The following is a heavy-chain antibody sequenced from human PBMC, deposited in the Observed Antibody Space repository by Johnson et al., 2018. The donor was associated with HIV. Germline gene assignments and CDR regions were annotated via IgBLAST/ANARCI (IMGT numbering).Heavy chain of an antibody. CDR2: ISYDGSNK. Sequence: QVQLVESGGGVVQPGRSLRLTCAASGFTFSNSATHWVRLAPGKGLEWVPIISYDGSNKYYADSVKGRFTISRDNSKNTLYLQMKSLRAEDTAVYYCAKESKWESRTPHDFGIWGQGTMVTVSS. V-gene: IGHV3-30-3*01. J-gene: IGHJ3*02. CDR3: AKESKWESRTPHDFGI. D-gene: IGHD1-26*01. CDR1: GFTFSNSA.